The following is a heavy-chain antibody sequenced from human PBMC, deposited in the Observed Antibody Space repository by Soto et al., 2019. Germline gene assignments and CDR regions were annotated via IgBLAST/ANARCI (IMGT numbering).Heavy chain of an antibody. J-gene: IGHJ4*02. CDR1: GGSISSGDYY. CDR3: AREWGSYGSGIDY. CDR2: IYYSGST. V-gene: IGHV4-30-4*01. D-gene: IGHD3-10*01. Sequence: QVQLQESGPGLVKPSQTLSLTCTVSGGSISSGDYYWSWIRQPPGKGLEWIGYIYYSGSTYYNPALKGRVTIPVDTSKNQFSLKLSSVTAADTAVYYCAREWGSYGSGIDYWGQGTLVTVSS.